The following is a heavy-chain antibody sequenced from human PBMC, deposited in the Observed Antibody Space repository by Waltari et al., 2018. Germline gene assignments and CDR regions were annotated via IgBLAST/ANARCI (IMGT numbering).Heavy chain of an antibody. CDR2: INANSDTT. J-gene: IGHJ4*02. V-gene: IGHV3-23*01. CDR3: AKGPWTTSYDSSASFDY. CDR1: GLTFSNYA. Sequence: EEQLLESGGGLGQPGGSLRLSCAASGLTFSNYAMSWVRQAPGKGLEWVSGINANSDTTDYADAVEGRFAISRDNSKNTMSLQMNSLRGEDTAVYYCAKGPWTTSYDSSASFDYWGQGTLVTVSS. D-gene: IGHD3-22*01.